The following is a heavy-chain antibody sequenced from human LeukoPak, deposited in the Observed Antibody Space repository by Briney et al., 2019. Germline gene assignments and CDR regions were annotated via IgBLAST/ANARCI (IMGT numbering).Heavy chain of an antibody. V-gene: IGHV3-11*04. J-gene: IGHJ4*02. D-gene: IGHD4-17*01. Sequence: GDPLRLLCAPSRFTFSDYYMSWIRQAAGEGLELVSYISSSGSSIYYADSVKGRFTISRDNAKNSLYLQMNSLRAEDTAVSYCARDRGVDDYGSVDDYWGQGTLVTVSS. CDR3: ARDRGVDDYGSVDDY. CDR1: RFTFSDYY. CDR2: ISSSGSSI.